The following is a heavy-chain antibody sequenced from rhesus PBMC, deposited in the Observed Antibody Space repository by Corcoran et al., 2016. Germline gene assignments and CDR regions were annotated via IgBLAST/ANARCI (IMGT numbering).Heavy chain of an antibody. CDR2: ISGGGGST. V-gene: IGHV4-173*01. CDR3: TRGGVTDWYFDL. D-gene: IGHD3-34*01. Sequence: QLQLQESGPGLVKPSETLSLTCAVSGGSISSHYRSWIRQPPGKGLEWIGRISGGGGSTDYNPSLKSRVILSTDTSKNQFSLKLSSVSAADTAVYYCTRGGVTDWYFDLWGPGTPITISS. CDR1: GGSISSHY. J-gene: IGHJ2*01.